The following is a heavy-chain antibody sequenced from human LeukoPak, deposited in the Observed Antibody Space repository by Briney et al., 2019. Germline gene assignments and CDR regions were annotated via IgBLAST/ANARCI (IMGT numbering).Heavy chain of an antibody. CDR2: IFYTGST. CDR1: GGSISTYY. CDR3: TRTYSSSSIDY. D-gene: IGHD6-6*01. J-gene: IGHJ4*02. V-gene: IGHV4-59*01. Sequence: SETLSLTCTVSGGSISTYYWSWIRQPSGKGLEWLGYIFYTGSTNYNPSLKSRVTMSIDTSKNQFSLKLSSVTAADTAVYYCTRTYSSSSIDYWGQGALVTVSS.